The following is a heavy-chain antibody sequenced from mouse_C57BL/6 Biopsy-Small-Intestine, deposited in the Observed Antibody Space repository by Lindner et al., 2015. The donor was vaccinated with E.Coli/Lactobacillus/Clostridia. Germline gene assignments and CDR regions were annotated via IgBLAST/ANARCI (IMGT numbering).Heavy chain of an antibody. CDR3: VRDRSDSSGYPYAMDY. D-gene: IGHD3-2*02. CDR2: IRSKSSNFAT. Sequence: VQLQESGGGLVQPKGSLKLSCAASGFTFNSYAMHWVRQAPGKGLEWVARIRSKSSNFATYYADSVKDRFTISRGDSQSMLYLQMNNLKTEDTAMYYCVRDRSDSSGYPYAMDYWGQGTSVTVSS. J-gene: IGHJ4*01. CDR1: GFTFNSYA. V-gene: IGHV10-3*01.